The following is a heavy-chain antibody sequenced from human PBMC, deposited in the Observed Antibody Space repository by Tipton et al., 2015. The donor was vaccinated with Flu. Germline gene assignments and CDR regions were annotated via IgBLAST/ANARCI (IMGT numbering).Heavy chain of an antibody. CDR3: ARLQTRWAFDI. CDR2: IYHSGST. Sequence: TLSLTCTVSGYSISSGYYWGWIRQPPGKGLEWIGSIYHSGSTYYNPSLKSRVTISVDTSKNQFSLKLSYVTAADTAVYYCARLQTRWAFDIWGQGTMVTVSS. D-gene: IGHD5-24*01. V-gene: IGHV4-38-2*02. CDR1: GYSISSGYY. J-gene: IGHJ3*02.